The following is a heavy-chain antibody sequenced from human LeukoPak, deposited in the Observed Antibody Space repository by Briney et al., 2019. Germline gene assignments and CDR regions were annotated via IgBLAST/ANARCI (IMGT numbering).Heavy chain of an antibody. D-gene: IGHD6-6*01. Sequence: PGGSLRLTCAASGFTFSSYEMNWVRQAPGKGLEWVAVISYDGSNKYYADSVKGRFTISRDNSKNTLYLQMNSLRAEDTAVYYCAKDDSSSAGTLPLYWGQGTLVTVSS. V-gene: IGHV3-30*18. CDR1: GFTFSSYE. J-gene: IGHJ4*02. CDR3: AKDDSSSAGTLPLY. CDR2: ISYDGSNK.